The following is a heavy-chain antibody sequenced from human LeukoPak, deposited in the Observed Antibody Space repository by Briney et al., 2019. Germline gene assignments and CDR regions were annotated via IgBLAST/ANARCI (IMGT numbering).Heavy chain of an antibody. D-gene: IGHD3-10*01. CDR3: ARDRRLLWFGELLADDAFDI. Sequence: SETLSLTCTVSIVSISSCSYYWGWIRQPPGKGREWIGSIYYSRSPYYNPSLKSLVTISVDTSKIQCSLRLSYVTAADTAVYYCARDRRLLWFGELLADDAFDIWGQGTMVTVSS. V-gene: IGHV4-39*01. J-gene: IGHJ3*02. CDR1: IVSISSCSYY. CDR2: IYYSRSP.